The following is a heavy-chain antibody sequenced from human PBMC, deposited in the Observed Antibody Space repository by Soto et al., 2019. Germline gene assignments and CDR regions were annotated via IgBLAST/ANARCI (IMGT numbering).Heavy chain of an antibody. V-gene: IGHV5-51*03. Sequence: GKSLKISCKGSGYSFTSYWIGWVRQMPGKGLEWMGIIYPGDSDTRYSPSFQGQVTISADKSISTAYLQWSSLKASDTAMYYCARGYCSGGSCYYYYGMDVWGQGTTVTVSS. CDR3: ARGYCSGGSCYYYYGMDV. CDR2: IYPGDSDT. CDR1: GYSFTSYW. D-gene: IGHD2-15*01. J-gene: IGHJ6*02.